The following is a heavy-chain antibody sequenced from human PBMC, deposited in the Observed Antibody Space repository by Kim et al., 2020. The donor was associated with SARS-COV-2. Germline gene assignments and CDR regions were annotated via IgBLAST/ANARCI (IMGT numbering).Heavy chain of an antibody. Sequence: SGPTLVNPTQTLTLTCTFSGFSLSTSGVGVGWIRQPPGKALEWLALIYWDDDKRYSPSLKSRLTITKDTSKNQVVLTMTNMDPVDTATYYCALQSYVILYGWFDPWGQGTLSPSPQ. V-gene: IGHV2-5*02. CDR3: ALQSYVILYGWFDP. D-gene: IGHD2-15*01. J-gene: IGHJ5*02. CDR2: IYWDDDK. CDR1: GFSLSTSGVG.